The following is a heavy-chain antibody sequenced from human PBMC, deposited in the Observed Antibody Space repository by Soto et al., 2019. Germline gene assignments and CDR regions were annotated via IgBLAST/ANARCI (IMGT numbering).Heavy chain of an antibody. CDR2: INSDGSST. Sequence: PGGSLRLSCAVSGSTFSNDWMHWVRQAPGKGLVWVSHINSDGSSTNYEDFVKGRFTIARDNAKNTVYLQMNSLRDEDTAVYYCARDRSYSLDVWGQGTTVTVSS. J-gene: IGHJ6*02. CDR3: ARDRSYSLDV. V-gene: IGHV3-74*01. CDR1: GSTFSNDW.